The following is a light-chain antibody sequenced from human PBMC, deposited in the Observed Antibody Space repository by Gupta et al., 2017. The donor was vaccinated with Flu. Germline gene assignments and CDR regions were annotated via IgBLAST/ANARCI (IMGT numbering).Light chain of an antibody. CDR3: SAWDSSLSALV. V-gene: IGLV10-54*04. J-gene: IGLJ3*02. CDR2: RNN. Sequence: TATLTCTGNSNNVGNQGAAWLKQHQGHPPKLLSYRNNNRPSGISERFSASRSGNTASLTITGLQPEDEADYYCSAWDSSLSALVFGGGTKLTVL. CDR1: SNNVGNQG.